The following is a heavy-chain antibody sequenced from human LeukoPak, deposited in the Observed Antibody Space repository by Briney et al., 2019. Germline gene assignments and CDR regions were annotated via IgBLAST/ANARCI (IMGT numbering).Heavy chain of an antibody. D-gene: IGHD1-1*01. J-gene: IGHJ4*02. Sequence: PGGSLRLSCAASGFTFSSQWMSWVRQAPGKGLEWVANIKRDGSAEYYVDSVKGRFTISRDNAKNSLYLQMNSLRAEDTAVYFCARDSNWSLDYWSQGTLVTVSS. CDR3: ARDSNWSLDY. V-gene: IGHV3-7*01. CDR1: GFTFSSQW. CDR2: IKRDGSAE.